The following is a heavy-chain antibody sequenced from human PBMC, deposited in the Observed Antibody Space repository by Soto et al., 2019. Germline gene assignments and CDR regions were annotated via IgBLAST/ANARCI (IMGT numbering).Heavy chain of an antibody. CDR2: ISSSSSYI. J-gene: IGHJ6*02. Sequence: GGSLRLSCAASGLTFSSYSMNWVRQAPGKGLEWVSSISSSSSYIYYADSVKGRFTISRDNAKNSLYLQMNSLRAEDTAVYYCARDLGIAARWGMGYYYYGMDVWGQGTTVTVSS. CDR1: GLTFSSYS. D-gene: IGHD6-6*01. CDR3: ARDLGIAARWGMGYYYYGMDV. V-gene: IGHV3-21*01.